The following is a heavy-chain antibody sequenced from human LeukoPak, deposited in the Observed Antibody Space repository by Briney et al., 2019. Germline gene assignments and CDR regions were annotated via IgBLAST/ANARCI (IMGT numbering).Heavy chain of an antibody. CDR2: IYPADSDT. D-gene: IGHD3-22*01. CDR1: GYSFTNYW. Sequence: GESLKISCKGSGYSFTNYWIGWVRQMPGKGLEWMGIIYPADSDTKYSPSFQGQVTISADKSISTAYLQWSSLKASDTAMYYCARNMIVEEDDAFDIWGQGTMVTVSS. CDR3: ARNMIVEEDDAFDI. V-gene: IGHV5-51*01. J-gene: IGHJ3*02.